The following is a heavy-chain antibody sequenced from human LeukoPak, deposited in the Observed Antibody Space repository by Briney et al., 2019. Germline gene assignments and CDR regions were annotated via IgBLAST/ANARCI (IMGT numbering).Heavy chain of an antibody. J-gene: IGHJ6*02. Sequence: PGGSLRFSCAASTFIFDNNWMSWVRQAPGKGLEWVAHINYDGSEKYSVDSVEGRFTISRDNVKKSLFLQMNSLRADDTAVYYCARGHYGLDVWGQGTTVIVSS. V-gene: IGHV3-7*04. CDR3: ARGHYGLDV. CDR2: INYDGSEK. CDR1: TFIFDNNW.